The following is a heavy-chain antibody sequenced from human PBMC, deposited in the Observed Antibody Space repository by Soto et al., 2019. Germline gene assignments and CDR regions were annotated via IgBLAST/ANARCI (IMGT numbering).Heavy chain of an antibody. D-gene: IGHD2-15*01. Sequence: GGSLRLSCAASGFTFSSYWMSWVRQAPGKGLEWVANIKQDGSEKYYVDSVKGRFTISRDNAKNSLYLQMNSLRAEDTAVYYCARVGLVLVAATNWFDPCGQGPLVTVYS. CDR1: GFTFSSYW. V-gene: IGHV3-7*01. J-gene: IGHJ5*02. CDR2: IKQDGSEK. CDR3: ARVGLVLVAATNWFDP.